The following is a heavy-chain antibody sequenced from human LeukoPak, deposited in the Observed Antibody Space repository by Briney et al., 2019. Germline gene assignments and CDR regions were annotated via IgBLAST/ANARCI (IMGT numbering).Heavy chain of an antibody. D-gene: IGHD6-19*01. V-gene: IGHV3-74*01. CDR1: GFTFSSYW. CDR2: INSDGSST. J-gene: IGHJ4*02. CDR3: ARGGAVAGVDY. Sequence: PGGSLRLSCAASGFTFSSYWMNWVRQAPGKGLVWVSRINSDGSSTSYADSVKGRFTISRDNAKNTLYLQMNSLRAEDTAVYYCARGGAVAGVDYWGQGTLVTVSS.